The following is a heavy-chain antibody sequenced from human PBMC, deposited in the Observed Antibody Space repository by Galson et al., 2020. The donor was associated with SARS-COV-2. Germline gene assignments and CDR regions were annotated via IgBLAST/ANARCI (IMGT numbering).Heavy chain of an antibody. V-gene: IGHV3-23*01. CDR1: GFTFSSYA. CDR3: AKFDCGGGSCYSVYYYYYMDV. CDR2: ISGSGGSP. D-gene: IGHD2-15*01. Sequence: GGSLRLSCAASGFTFSSYAMSWVRQAPGKGLEWVSAISGSGGSPYYADSVKGRFTISRDNSKNTLYLQMNSLRAEDTAVYYCAKFDCGGGSCYSVYYYYYMDVWGKGTTVTVSS. J-gene: IGHJ6*03.